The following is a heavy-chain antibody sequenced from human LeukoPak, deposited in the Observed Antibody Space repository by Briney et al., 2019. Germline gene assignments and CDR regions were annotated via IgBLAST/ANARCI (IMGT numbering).Heavy chain of an antibody. CDR1: GGSFSGYY. J-gene: IGHJ5*02. CDR2: INHSGST. V-gene: IGHV4-34*01. D-gene: IGHD2-2*01. Sequence: NPSETLSLTCAVYGGSFSGYYWSWIRQPPGKGLEWIGEINHSGSTNYNPSLKSRVTISVDTSKNQFSLKLSSVTAADTAVYYCARGAPVIVVVPAAIGRSFDPWGQGTLVTVSS. CDR3: ARGAPVIVVVPAAIGRSFDP.